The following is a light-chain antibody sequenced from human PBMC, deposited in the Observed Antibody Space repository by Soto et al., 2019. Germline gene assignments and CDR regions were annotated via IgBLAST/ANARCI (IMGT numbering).Light chain of an antibody. CDR1: QSVNNNY. J-gene: IGKJ1*01. CDR3: QQYGRSPTT. CDR2: GAS. V-gene: IGKV3-20*01. Sequence: EIVLTQSPGALSLSPGERASLSCRASQSVNNNYLAWYQQKPGQAPRLLMYGASGRATGIPDRFSGSGSGTDFTLTISRLEPEDFAVYYCQQYGRSPTTFGQGTKVEIK.